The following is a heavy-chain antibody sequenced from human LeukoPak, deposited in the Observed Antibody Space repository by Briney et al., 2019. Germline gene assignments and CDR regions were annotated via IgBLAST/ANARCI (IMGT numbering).Heavy chain of an antibody. CDR3: ARLAPRPENVPSFFDY. CDR1: GYNFTDYW. Sequence: AESLQISCKVAGYNFTDYWVGWVSQMPGKGLEWLGIIYLDDSHTTYSPSLDGRVTLSVDRSITTAFLQWINLKPSDTALYYCARLAPRPENVPSFFDYWGQGTLVSVSS. D-gene: IGHD3-10*02. V-gene: IGHV5-51*01. J-gene: IGHJ4*02. CDR2: IYLDDSHT.